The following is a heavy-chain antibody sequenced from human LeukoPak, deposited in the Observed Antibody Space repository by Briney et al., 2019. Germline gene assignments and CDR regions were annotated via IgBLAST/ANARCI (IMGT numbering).Heavy chain of an antibody. CDR1: GFTFSDYW. J-gene: IGHJ4*02. CDR3: ARGDWAPFDY. V-gene: IGHV3-7*01. CDR2: IDQDGGGK. D-gene: IGHD2-21*02. Sequence: GGSLRLSCAASGFTFSDYWMNWVRQAPGKGLEWVANIDQDGGGKYYLDSVKGRFTISRDNAKSSLYLQIDSLRAEDTAVYYCARGDWAPFDYWGQGSLLTVSS.